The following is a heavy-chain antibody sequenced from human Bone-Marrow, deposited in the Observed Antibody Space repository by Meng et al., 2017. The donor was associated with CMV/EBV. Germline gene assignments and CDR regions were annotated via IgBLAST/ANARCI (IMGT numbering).Heavy chain of an antibody. J-gene: IGHJ4*02. D-gene: IGHD3-16*01. CDR2: ISSSSSYI. CDR3: ARVFMGAENY. V-gene: IGHV3-21*01. Sequence: GGSVGLSCAASGFTFSIYSMNWVRQAPGKGLEWVSSISSSSSYIYYADSVKGRFTISRDNAKNSLYLQMNSLRAEDTAVYYCARVFMGAENYWGQGTLVTVSS. CDR1: GFTFSIYS.